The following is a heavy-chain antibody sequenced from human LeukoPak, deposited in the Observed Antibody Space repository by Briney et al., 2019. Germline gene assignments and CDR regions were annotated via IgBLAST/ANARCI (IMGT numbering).Heavy chain of an antibody. CDR1: GGSISSYY. J-gene: IGHJ3*02. CDR2: IYYSGST. CDR3: ARRLVRGVIIKDAFDI. D-gene: IGHD3-10*01. V-gene: IGHV4-59*08. Sequence: NTSETLSLTCTVSGGSISSYYWSWIRQPPGKGLEWIGYIYYSGSTNYNPSLKSRVTISVDTSKNQFSLKLSSVTAADTAVYYCARRLVRGVIIKDAFDIWGQGTMVTVSS.